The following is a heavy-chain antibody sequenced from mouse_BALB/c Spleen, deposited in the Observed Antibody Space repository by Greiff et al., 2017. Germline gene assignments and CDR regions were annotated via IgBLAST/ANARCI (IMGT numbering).Heavy chain of an antibody. CDR2: IDPENGDT. D-gene: IGHD2-4*01. V-gene: IGHV14-4*02. CDR3: QPSAMITTEAMDY. CDR1: GFNIKDYY. J-gene: IGHJ4*01. Sequence: EVQLQQSGAELVRSGASVKLSCTASGFNIKDYYMHWVKQRPEQGLEWIGWIDPENGDTEYAPKFQGKATMTADTSSNTAYLQLSSLTSEDTAVYYCQPSAMITTEAMDYWGQGTSVTVSS.